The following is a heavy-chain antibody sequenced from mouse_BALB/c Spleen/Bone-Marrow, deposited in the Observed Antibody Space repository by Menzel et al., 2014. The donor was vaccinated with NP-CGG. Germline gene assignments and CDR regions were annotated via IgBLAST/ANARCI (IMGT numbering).Heavy chain of an antibody. CDR1: GFTFTDYY. CDR3: ARDDYYAMDY. CDR2: IRNKANGYTT. Sequence: EMKLVESGGGLVQPGGSLRLSCATSGFTFTDYYMSWVRQPPGKALEWLGFIRNKANGYTTEYSASVKGRFTISRDNSQSILYLQMNTLRAEDSATYYCARDDYYAMDYWGQGTSVTVSS. J-gene: IGHJ4*01. V-gene: IGHV7-3*02.